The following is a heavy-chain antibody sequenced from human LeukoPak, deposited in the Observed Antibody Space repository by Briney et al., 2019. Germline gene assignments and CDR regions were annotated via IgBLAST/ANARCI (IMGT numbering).Heavy chain of an antibody. V-gene: IGHV3-30-3*01. D-gene: IGHD3-10*02. CDR2: ISYDESHI. CDR1: GFAFSSYA. Sequence: PGGSLRLSCAASGFAFSSYAMHWVRQAPGKGLEWVAVISYDESHIYYADSVKGRFTISRDNSENTLYLQMNSLRVEDTAVYNCARCSGYGMDAWGQGTTVTVSS. J-gene: IGHJ6*02. CDR3: ARCSGYGMDA.